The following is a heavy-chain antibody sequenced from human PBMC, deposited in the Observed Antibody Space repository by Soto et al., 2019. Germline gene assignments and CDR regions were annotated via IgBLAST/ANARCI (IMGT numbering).Heavy chain of an antibody. V-gene: IGHV4-30-2*01. CDR2: IHHLETT. J-gene: IGHJ4*02. Sequence: PSETLSLTCTVSGASITDGAYSWSWIRQTPGKGLEWIGYIHHLETTFYNPSFESRLTLSTDRTKNQFSLNLKSMSAAYRAVYFCDRGGGFDSFDCWGQGILVTVSS. CDR1: GASITDGAYS. D-gene: IGHD3-10*01. CDR3: DRGGGFDSFDC.